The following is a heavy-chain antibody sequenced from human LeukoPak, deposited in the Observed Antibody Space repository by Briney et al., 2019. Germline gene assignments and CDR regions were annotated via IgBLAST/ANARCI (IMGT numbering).Heavy chain of an antibody. CDR1: RFTFSGSW. CDR2: INQDGGVK. CDR3: ARDRAYTTFGY. V-gene: IGHV3-7*01. Sequence: GGSLRLSCAASRFTFSGSWMTWVRQAPGKGPEWVANINQDGGVKGYLDSVQGRFTISRDNAKNPLYLQMNSLRAEDTAIYFCARDRAYTTFGYWGQGTLVTVSS. D-gene: IGHD2-2*02. J-gene: IGHJ4*02.